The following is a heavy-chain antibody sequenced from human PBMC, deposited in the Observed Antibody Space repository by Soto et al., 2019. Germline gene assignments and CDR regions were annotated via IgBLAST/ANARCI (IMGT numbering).Heavy chain of an antibody. Sequence: SETLSLTCTVSGGSISSGDSYWSWIRQPPGKGLEWIGYIYYSGSTYYNPSLESRVTISVDTSKNQFSLKLNSMTAADTAVYYCAREGAARYTYYYGTDIWGQGTTVTVSS. V-gene: IGHV4-30-4*01. D-gene: IGHD2-2*02. J-gene: IGHJ6*02. CDR3: AREGAARYTYYYGTDI. CDR2: IYYSGST. CDR1: GGSISSGDSY.